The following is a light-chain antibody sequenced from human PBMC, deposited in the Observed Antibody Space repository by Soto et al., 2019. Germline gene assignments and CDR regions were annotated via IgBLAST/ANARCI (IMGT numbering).Light chain of an antibody. J-gene: IGLJ1*01. Sequence: QAVVTQPPSVSGAPGQRVTISCTGSSSNIGAGYDVHWYQQLPGTAPKLLVYTNSNRPSGVPDRFSGSKSGTSASLAITGLQAEDEADYYCRSYDSSLSGFVFGTGTKLTVL. CDR2: TNS. CDR1: SSNIGAGYD. V-gene: IGLV1-40*01. CDR3: RSYDSSLSGFV.